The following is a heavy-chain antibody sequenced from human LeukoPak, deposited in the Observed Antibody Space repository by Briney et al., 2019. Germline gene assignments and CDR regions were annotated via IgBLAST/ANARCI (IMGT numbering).Heavy chain of an antibody. CDR2: ISGSSSST. D-gene: IGHD1-26*01. Sequence: GGSLRLSCAASGFTFSSYAMSWVRQAPGKGLEWVSHISGSSSSTYYADSVKGRFTISRDNSKNTLYLQMNSLRAEDTAVYYCAKFQRHFEWELSYFDYWGQGTLVTVSS. CDR3: AKFQRHFEWELSYFDY. CDR1: GFTFSSYA. J-gene: IGHJ4*02. V-gene: IGHV3-23*01.